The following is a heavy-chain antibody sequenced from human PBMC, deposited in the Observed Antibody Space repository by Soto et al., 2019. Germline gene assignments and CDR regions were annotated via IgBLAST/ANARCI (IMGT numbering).Heavy chain of an antibody. Sequence: PSETLSLTCTVSGGSISSSSYYWGWIRQPPGKGLEWIGSIYYSGSTYYNPSLKSRVTISVDTSKNQFSLKLSSVTAADTAVYYCARGIGTGYCSGGSCYRGYYFDYWGQGTLVTVSS. J-gene: IGHJ4*02. CDR2: IYYSGST. D-gene: IGHD2-15*01. CDR1: GGSISSSSYY. V-gene: IGHV4-39*01. CDR3: ARGIGTGYCSGGSCYRGYYFDY.